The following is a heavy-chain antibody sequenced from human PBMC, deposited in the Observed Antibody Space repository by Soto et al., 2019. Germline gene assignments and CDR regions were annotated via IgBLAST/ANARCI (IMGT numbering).Heavy chain of an antibody. D-gene: IGHD2-21*02. CDR3: ARRSYCGGDCYAFDY. V-gene: IGHV4-39*01. J-gene: IGHJ4*02. CDR2: IYYSGNT. CDR1: GGSISSSSYY. Sequence: QLQLQESGPGLVKPSETLSLTCTVSGGSISSSSYYWGWIRQPPGKGLEWIGSIYYSGNTYYNPSLKSRVTISVDTSRNHFSLKLSSVTAADTAVYYCARRSYCGGDCYAFDYWGQGTLVTVSS.